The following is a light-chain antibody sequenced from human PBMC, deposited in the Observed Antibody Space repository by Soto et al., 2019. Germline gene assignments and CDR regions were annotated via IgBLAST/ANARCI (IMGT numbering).Light chain of an antibody. CDR3: SSYTSSSTLVV. J-gene: IGLJ2*01. CDR1: SSDVGGYNY. V-gene: IGLV2-14*01. CDR2: KVS. Sequence: QSALTQPASVSGSLGQSITISCTGTSSDVGGYNYVSWYQQHPGKAPKLMIYKVSNRPSGVSNRFSGSKSGNTASLTISGLQAEDEADYYCSSYTSSSTLVVFGGGTKLTVL.